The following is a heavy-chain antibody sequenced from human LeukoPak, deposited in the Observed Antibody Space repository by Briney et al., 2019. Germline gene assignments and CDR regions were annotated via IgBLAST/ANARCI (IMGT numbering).Heavy chain of an antibody. D-gene: IGHD3-22*01. CDR3: ARDPPSSSGYPLGYFDY. CDR1: GGSISSFY. CDR2: IYYSGST. V-gene: IGHV4-59*01. Sequence: SETLSLTCTVSGGSISSFYWSWIRQPPGKGLEWIGYIYYSGSTNYNPSLKSRVTISVDTSKNQFSLKLSSVTAADTAVYYCARDPPSSSGYPLGYFDYWGQGTLVTVSS. J-gene: IGHJ4*02.